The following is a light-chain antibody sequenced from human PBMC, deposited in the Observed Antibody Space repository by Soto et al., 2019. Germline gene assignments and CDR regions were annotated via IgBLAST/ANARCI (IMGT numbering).Light chain of an antibody. CDR2: AAS. Sequence: IQMTQSPSSLSASVGDTVSITCRSSQDVGKLLSWYQQKPGKAPKILIFAASTLQSGVPSRFSGSGSGTDFTLTITSLQSEDFATYYCQQASNFPVTFGQGTRLEI. CDR1: QDVGKL. V-gene: IGKV1-12*01. CDR3: QQASNFPVT. J-gene: IGKJ5*01.